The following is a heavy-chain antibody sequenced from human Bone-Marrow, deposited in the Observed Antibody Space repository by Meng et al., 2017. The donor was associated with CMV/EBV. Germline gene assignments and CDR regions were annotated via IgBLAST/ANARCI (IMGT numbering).Heavy chain of an antibody. CDR2: INPNSGGT. CDR3: ARDTPRHGYSGYHDPFAQGMDV. J-gene: IGHJ4*02. Sequence: ASVKVSCKASGYTFTGYYMHWVRQAPGQGLEWMGWINPNSGGTNYAQKFQGRVTMTRDTSISTAYMELSRLRSDDTAVYYCARDTPRHGYSGYHDPFAQGMDVWGQGTLVTVSS. D-gene: IGHD5-12*01. V-gene: IGHV1-2*02. CDR1: GYTFTGYY.